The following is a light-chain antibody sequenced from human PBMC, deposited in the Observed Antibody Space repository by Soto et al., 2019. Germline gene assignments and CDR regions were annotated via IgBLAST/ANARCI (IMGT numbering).Light chain of an antibody. V-gene: IGKV1-33*01. J-gene: IGKJ4*01. Sequence: DSQMTQSRSSLSASVGDRVTSTCQASQDIKKYLNWYQHKSRKAHQLLIYDAPDLETGVPSRFSGSGSGTDFTFTINSLQPEDIATYYCQQYDNLPLTFGGGPKVDIK. CDR2: DAP. CDR1: QDIKKY. CDR3: QQYDNLPLT.